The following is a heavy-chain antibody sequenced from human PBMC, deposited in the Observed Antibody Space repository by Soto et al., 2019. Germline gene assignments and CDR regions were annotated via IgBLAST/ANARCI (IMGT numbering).Heavy chain of an antibody. CDR2: IYYRGTT. CDR1: GGSITSGAYY. Sequence: QVQLQESGPGLVKPSQTLSLTCTVSGGSITSGAYYWSWIRQHPGKGLEWLGSIYYRGTTYYNPSLRSRLTISIGTSEIQFSLKLGSVTAADTAVYYCARSVGAIYSYWGQGTLVTVSS. CDR3: ARSVGAIYSY. J-gene: IGHJ4*02. D-gene: IGHD4-4*01. V-gene: IGHV4-31*03.